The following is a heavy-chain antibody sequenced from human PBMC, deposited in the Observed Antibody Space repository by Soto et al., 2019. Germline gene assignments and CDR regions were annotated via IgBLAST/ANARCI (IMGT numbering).Heavy chain of an antibody. V-gene: IGHV1-58*02. D-gene: IGHD6-13*01. CDR2: IVVGSGNT. Sequence: QMQLVQSGPEVKKPGTSVKVSCKASGFTFTSSAMQWVRQARGQCLEWIGWIVVGSGNTNYAQKFQERVTITRDMSTSTAYMELSSLRSEDTAVYYCAAESQYSSSFDAFDIWGQGTMVTVSS. J-gene: IGHJ3*02. CDR3: AAESQYSSSFDAFDI. CDR1: GFTFTSSA.